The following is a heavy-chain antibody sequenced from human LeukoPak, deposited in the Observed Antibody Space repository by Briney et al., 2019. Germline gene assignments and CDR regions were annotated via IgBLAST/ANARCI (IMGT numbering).Heavy chain of an antibody. V-gene: IGHV1-18*01. CDR3: VRVRVKVRGAFDY. Sequence: ASVKVSCKASGYAFTSYGISWVRQAPGQGLEWVGWISTYNGHTNYAQNLQGRVTMTTDTSTSTAYMELRSLRSDDTAVYYCVRVRVKVRGAFDYWGQGTLVTVSS. CDR2: ISTYNGHT. CDR1: GYAFTSYG. D-gene: IGHD3-10*01. J-gene: IGHJ4*02.